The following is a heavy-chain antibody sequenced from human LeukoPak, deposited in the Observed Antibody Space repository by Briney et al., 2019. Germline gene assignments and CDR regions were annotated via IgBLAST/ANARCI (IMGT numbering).Heavy chain of an antibody. D-gene: IGHD3-22*01. Sequence: GGSLRLSCAASGFTLSSYEMNWVRQAPGKGLEWVSYISSSGNTIYYADSVKGRFTISRDNAKNSLYLQMNSLRAEDTAVYYCAREGGYYDSSGYAFYYYYYMDVWGKGTTVTISS. CDR1: GFTLSSYE. CDR2: ISSSGNTI. CDR3: AREGGYYDSSGYAFYYYYYMDV. V-gene: IGHV3-48*03. J-gene: IGHJ6*03.